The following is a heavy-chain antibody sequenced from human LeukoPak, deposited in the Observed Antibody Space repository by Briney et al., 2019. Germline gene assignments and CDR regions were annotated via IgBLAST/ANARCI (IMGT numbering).Heavy chain of an antibody. Sequence: PSETLSLTCTVSGGSISSYYWGWIRQPPGKGLEWIGSIYYSGSTYYNPSLKSRVTISVDTSKNQFSLKLSSVTAADTAVYYCARHKRGISSGYHGGFWFDPWGQGTLVTVSS. CDR2: IYYSGST. V-gene: IGHV4-39*01. D-gene: IGHD6-19*01. J-gene: IGHJ5*02. CDR1: GGSISSYY. CDR3: ARHKRGISSGYHGGFWFDP.